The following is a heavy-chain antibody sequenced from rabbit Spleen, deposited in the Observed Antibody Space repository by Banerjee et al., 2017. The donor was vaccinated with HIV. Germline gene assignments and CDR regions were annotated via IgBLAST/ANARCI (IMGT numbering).Heavy chain of an antibody. V-gene: IGHV1S45*01. CDR1: GFPFDSGYV. D-gene: IGHD8-1*01. CDR3: ARDTGSSFSSYGMDL. Sequence: QEQLVESGGGLVQPEGSLTLTCTASGFPFDSGYVMCWVRQAPGKGLEWIACINSYSGRPVYASWTKGPFTISKTSSTTVTLQMTSLTVADTATYFCARDTGSSFSSYGMDLWGPGTLVTVS. CDR2: INSYSGRP. J-gene: IGHJ6*01.